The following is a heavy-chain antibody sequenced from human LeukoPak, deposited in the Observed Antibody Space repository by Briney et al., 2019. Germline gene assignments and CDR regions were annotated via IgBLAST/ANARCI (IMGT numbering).Heavy chain of an antibody. CDR1: GGTFSSYA. D-gene: IGHD2-2*01. CDR3: ASDIVVVPAAISCYYYMDV. Sequence: SVKVSCKASGGTFSSYAISWVRQAPGQGLEWMGGIIPIFGTANYAQKFQGRVTITADESTSTAYMELSSLRSEDTAVYYCASDIVVVPAAISCYYYMDVWGKGTTVTVSS. J-gene: IGHJ6*03. CDR2: IIPIFGTA. V-gene: IGHV1-69*01.